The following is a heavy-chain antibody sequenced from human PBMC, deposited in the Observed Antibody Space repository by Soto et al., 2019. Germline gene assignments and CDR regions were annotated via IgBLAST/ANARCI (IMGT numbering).Heavy chain of an antibody. CDR2: ISYDGSNK. D-gene: IGHD5-18*01. V-gene: IGHV3-30-3*01. CDR3: ARGRRGYSYGLFDY. CDR1: GFTFSSYA. J-gene: IGHJ4*02. Sequence: PGGSLRLSCAASGFTFSSYAMHWVRQAPGKGLEWVAVISYDGSNKYYADSVKGRFTISRDNSKNTLYLQMNSLRAEDTAVYYCARGRRGYSYGLFDYWGQGTLVTVSS.